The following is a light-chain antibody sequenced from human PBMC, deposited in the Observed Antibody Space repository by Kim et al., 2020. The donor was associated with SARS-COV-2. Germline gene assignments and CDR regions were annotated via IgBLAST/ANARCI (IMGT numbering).Light chain of an antibody. CDR1: QSVRSNF. V-gene: IGKV3-20*01. Sequence: SPGERATLSCRASQSVRSNFLAWYQQKPGQAPRLLIYGVSTRATGIPDRFSGSGSGTDFTLTISRLEPEDFAMYYCQQYDNSAKYTFGQGTKLEI. J-gene: IGKJ2*01. CDR3: QQYDNSAKYT. CDR2: GVS.